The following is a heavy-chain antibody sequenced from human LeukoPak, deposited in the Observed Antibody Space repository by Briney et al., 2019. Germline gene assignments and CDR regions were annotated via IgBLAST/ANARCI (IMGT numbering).Heavy chain of an antibody. J-gene: IGHJ4*02. CDR1: GFTFSSYA. CDR2: ISGSGGST. CDR3: AKDLHYYDSSGYNDY. D-gene: IGHD3-22*01. Sequence: PGGSLRLSCAASGFTFSSYAMSWVRQAPGKGLEWVSAISGSGGSTYYADSVKGRFTISRDNSKNTLYLQMNSLRAEDTAVYYCAKDLHYYDSSGYNDYWGQGTLVTVSS. V-gene: IGHV3-23*01.